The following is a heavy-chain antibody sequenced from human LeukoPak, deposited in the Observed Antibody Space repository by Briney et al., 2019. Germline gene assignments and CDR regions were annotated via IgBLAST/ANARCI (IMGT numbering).Heavy chain of an antibody. V-gene: IGHV4-39*02. CDR1: GGSITSSSYY. D-gene: IGHD6-13*01. CDR3: ARDPIAAAALGAFDI. CDR2: FYYSGST. Sequence: SETLSLTCTVSGGSITSSSYYWGWIRQPPGKGLQWIGSFYYSGSTYYNPSLKSRVTIYVDTSKNQFSLKLSSVTAADTAVYYCARDPIAAAALGAFDIWGQGTMVTVSS. J-gene: IGHJ3*02.